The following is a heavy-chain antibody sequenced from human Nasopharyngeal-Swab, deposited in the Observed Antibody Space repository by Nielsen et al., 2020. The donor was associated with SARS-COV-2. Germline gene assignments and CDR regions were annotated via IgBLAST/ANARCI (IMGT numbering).Heavy chain of an antibody. J-gene: IGHJ4*02. V-gene: IGHV3-23*01. CDR2: ISGSGGST. Sequence: VRQAPGKGLEWVSAISGSGGSTYYADSVKGRFTISRDNSKNTLYLQMNSLRAEDTAVYYCAKDAMEYCSGDGCYGADYWGQGTLVTVSS. D-gene: IGHD2-15*01. CDR3: AKDAMEYCSGDGCYGADY.